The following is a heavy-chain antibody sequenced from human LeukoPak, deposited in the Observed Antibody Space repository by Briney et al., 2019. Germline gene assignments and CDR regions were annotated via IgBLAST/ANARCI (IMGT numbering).Heavy chain of an antibody. D-gene: IGHD3-9*01. CDR3: ARERGSYDILTGYYEIIGLFDY. J-gene: IGHJ4*02. Sequence: SQTLSRTCAASGGTISSGGYSWSWIRQPPGKGLEWIGNIYNSGSTYYNPSLKSRVTISVDRSKNQFSLKLSSVTAADTAVYYCARERGSYDILTGYYEIIGLFDYWGQGTLVTVSS. V-gene: IGHV4-30-2*01. CDR2: IYNSGST. CDR1: GGTISSGGYS.